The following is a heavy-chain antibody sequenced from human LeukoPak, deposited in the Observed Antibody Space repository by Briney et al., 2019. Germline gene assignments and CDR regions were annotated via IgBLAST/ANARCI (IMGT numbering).Heavy chain of an antibody. D-gene: IGHD3-10*01. CDR2: IHPGDSDT. Sequence: GQSLKISCKGSGYSFASYWRGWVRQMPGKGLECMGIIHPGDSDTRYSPSFQGQVTISAEKSTNTAYLQWSSLKTSDTAMYYCARRGEGPIGGMAYWGQGTLVTVSS. CDR3: ARRGEGPIGGMAY. J-gene: IGHJ4*02. CDR1: GYSFASYW. V-gene: IGHV5-51*01.